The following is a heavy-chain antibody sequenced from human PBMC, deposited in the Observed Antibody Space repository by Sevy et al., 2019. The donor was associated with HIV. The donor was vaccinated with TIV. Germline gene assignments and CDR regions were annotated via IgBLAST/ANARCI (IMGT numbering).Heavy chain of an antibody. V-gene: IGHV3-7*03. Sequence: GGSLRLSCAASGFTFSNYWMSWVRQAPGKGLEWVAHIKRDGSEKYYVDSVKGRFSISRDNPKNSLYLQMNSLRAEDTAVYYCARDCSSTTCLWGLDVWGQGTTFTVSS. CDR1: GFTFSNYW. J-gene: IGHJ6*02. D-gene: IGHD2-2*01. CDR2: IKRDGSEK. CDR3: ARDCSSTTCLWGLDV.